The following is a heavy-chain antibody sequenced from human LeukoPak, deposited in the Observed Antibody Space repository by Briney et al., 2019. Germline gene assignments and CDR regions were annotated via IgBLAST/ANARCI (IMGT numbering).Heavy chain of an antibody. CDR2: ISDNGLDT. J-gene: IGHJ3*02. Sequence: PGGSLRLSCEVSGFTFSTSVMHWVRQAPGKELEYVSGISDNGLDTHYGNSVEGRFTISRDNSKNSLYLQMDSLRDEDMAVYYCAREGHSSGHCGALDIWGQGTMVTVSS. CDR1: GFTFSTSV. CDR3: AREGHSSGHCGALDI. V-gene: IGHV3-64*01. D-gene: IGHD3-22*01.